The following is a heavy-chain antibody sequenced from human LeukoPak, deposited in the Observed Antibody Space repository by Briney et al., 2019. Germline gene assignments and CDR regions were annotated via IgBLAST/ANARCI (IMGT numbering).Heavy chain of an antibody. V-gene: IGHV3-30*02. Sequence: PGGSLRLSCAASGFTFNSYGIHWVRQAPGKGLELVAFIWSDGSNKYYADSVKGRFTISRDNSKNTLYLQMNSLRADDTAVYYCAKEAITIFGVVITYFDYWGQGTLVTVSS. J-gene: IGHJ4*02. D-gene: IGHD3-3*01. CDR1: GFTFNSYG. CDR2: IWSDGSNK. CDR3: AKEAITIFGVVITYFDY.